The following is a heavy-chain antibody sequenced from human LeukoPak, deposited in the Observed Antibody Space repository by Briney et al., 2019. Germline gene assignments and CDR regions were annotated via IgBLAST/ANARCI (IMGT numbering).Heavy chain of an antibody. Sequence: PSETLSLTCAVYGGSFSGYYWSWIRQPPGKGLEWIGEINHSGSTNYNPSLKSRVTISVDTSKNQFSLKLSSVTAADTAVYYCSSKATAAGTFFDYWGQGNLVTVSS. V-gene: IGHV4-34*01. CDR2: INHSGST. J-gene: IGHJ4*02. CDR1: GGSFSGYY. CDR3: SSKATAAGTFFDY. D-gene: IGHD6-13*01.